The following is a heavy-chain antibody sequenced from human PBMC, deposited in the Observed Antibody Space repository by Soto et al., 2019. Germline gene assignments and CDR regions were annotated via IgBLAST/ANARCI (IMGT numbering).Heavy chain of an antibody. J-gene: IGHJ4*02. CDR3: ARISQGTYCRGGNCYSDY. Sequence: EVQLVESGGDLVQPGGSLRLSCAASGFTFSSYWMHWVRQDPEKGLVWVSRINGDGISTSYADSVKGRFTISRDNAKDTLYRRMNSLGAEDTAVYYCARISQGTYCRGGNCYSDYWGQGTLVTVSS. CDR1: GFTFSSYW. V-gene: IGHV3-74*01. D-gene: IGHD2-15*01. CDR2: INGDGIST.